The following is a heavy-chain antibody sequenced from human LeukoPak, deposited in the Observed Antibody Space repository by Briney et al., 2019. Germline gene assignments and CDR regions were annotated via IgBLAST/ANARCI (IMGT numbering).Heavy chain of an antibody. Sequence: GGSLRLSCAASGFTFSTYAVSWVRQAPGKGLEWVSSISGSGGSTSYADSVKGRFTISRDNSKNTLYLQMNSLRAEDTAIYYCARVTGTKCFDYWGQGTLVTVSS. J-gene: IGHJ4*02. D-gene: IGHD3-9*01. V-gene: IGHV3-23*01. CDR2: ISGSGGST. CDR3: ARVTGTKCFDY. CDR1: GFTFSTYA.